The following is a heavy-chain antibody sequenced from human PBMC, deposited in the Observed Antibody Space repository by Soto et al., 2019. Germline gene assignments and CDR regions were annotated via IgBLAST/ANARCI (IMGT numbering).Heavy chain of an antibody. Sequence: QVQLVQSGAEVKKPGASVKVSCKASGYTFTAYAMHWVRQAPGQRLEWKGWINAGNGNTKYSQGFQGRVIITTGTSASTAYMELSSLRSEDTAVYYCARDGAVAGDSNFDYWGQGTLVTVSS. V-gene: IGHV1-3*01. CDR1: GYTFTAYA. CDR2: INAGNGNT. D-gene: IGHD6-19*01. J-gene: IGHJ4*02. CDR3: ARDGAVAGDSNFDY.